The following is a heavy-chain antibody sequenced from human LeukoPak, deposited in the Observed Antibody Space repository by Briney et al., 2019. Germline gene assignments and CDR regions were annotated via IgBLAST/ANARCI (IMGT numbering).Heavy chain of an antibody. CDR2: IYYSGST. Sequence: KASETLSLTCTVSGGSISSSSYYWGWIRQPPGKGLEWIGSIYYSGSTYYNPSLKSRVTISVDTSKSQFSLKLSSVTAADTAVYYCAKLQQLVTYGMDVWGQGTTVTVSS. D-gene: IGHD6-13*01. J-gene: IGHJ6*02. CDR3: AKLQQLVTYGMDV. V-gene: IGHV4-39*01. CDR1: GGSISSSSYY.